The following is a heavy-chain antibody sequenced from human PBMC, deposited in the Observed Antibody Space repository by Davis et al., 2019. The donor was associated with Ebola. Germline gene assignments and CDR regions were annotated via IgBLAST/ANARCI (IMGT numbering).Heavy chain of an antibody. J-gene: IGHJ5*02. CDR3: ARHFGRFDP. CDR1: GGSFSNYF. Sequence: SETLSLTCTVSGGSFSNYFWSWIRQPPGKGLEWIAYIYHSGSTNYNPSLKSRVTISVDTSKNQFSLKLSSVTAADTAVYYCARHFGRFDPWGQGTLVTVSS. D-gene: IGHD3-3*02. V-gene: IGHV4-59*01. CDR2: IYHSGST.